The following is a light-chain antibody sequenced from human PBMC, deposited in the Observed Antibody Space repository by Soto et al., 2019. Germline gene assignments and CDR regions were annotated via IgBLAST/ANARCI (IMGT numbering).Light chain of an antibody. CDR2: SAS. CDR3: QQYNNWPWT. J-gene: IGKJ1*01. Sequence: EIVLTQSPATLSSSPGETATLSCRASQYVGTRLAWYQHKPGQAPRLLIYSASRRATGFPARFSGSGSGTDFTLTISSLQSEDFAVYYCQQYNNWPWTFGQGTKVDIK. V-gene: IGKV3-15*01. CDR1: QYVGTR.